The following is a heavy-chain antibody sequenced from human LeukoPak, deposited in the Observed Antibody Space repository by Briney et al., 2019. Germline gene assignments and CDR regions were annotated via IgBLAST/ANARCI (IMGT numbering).Heavy chain of an antibody. CDR2: ISSTGGNT. Sequence: GGSLRLSCSASGFTFSSYAMHWVRQAPGKGLEYVSAISSTGGNTYYADSVKGRFTISRDNSENTLYLQMSSLRAEDTAVYYCVNAESYSGRYYADYWGQGTLVTVSS. CDR1: GFTFSSYA. CDR3: VNAESYSGRYYADY. J-gene: IGHJ4*02. D-gene: IGHD1-26*01. V-gene: IGHV3-64D*06.